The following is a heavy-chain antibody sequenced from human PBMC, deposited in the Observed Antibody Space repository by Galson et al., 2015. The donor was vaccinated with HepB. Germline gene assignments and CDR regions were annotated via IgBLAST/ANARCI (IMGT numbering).Heavy chain of an antibody. D-gene: IGHD3-16*01. Sequence: SLRLSCAASGFTFSSYGMYWVRQAPGKGLGWVAVIWYDGSIEYYRDSVRGRFTVSRDNSRNTLYLQMSSLRAKDTAVYYCARDLGFGLDYWGQGALVIVSS. J-gene: IGHJ4*02. CDR3: ARDLGFGLDY. CDR1: GFTFSSYG. V-gene: IGHV3-33*01. CDR2: IWYDGSIE.